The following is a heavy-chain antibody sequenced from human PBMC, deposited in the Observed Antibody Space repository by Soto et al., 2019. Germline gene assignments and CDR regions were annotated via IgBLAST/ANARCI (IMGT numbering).Heavy chain of an antibody. D-gene: IGHD3-10*01. Sequence: EVQLVESGGGLVQPGGSLRLSCAASGFTFSNNWMTWVRQAPGKGLEWVANIKHDGSDKYYAGSLRGRFTISRDNAKNSLFLQMSSLRAEDTAVYYCASGTHPMLRGVYNNWGQGTLVTVSS. J-gene: IGHJ4*02. CDR3: ASGTHPMLRGVYNN. CDR1: GFTFSNNW. CDR2: IKHDGSDK. V-gene: IGHV3-7*01.